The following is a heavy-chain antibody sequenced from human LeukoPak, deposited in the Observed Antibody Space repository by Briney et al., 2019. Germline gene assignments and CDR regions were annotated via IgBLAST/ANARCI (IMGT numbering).Heavy chain of an antibody. CDR2: INQSGST. Sequence: PSETLSLTCAVYGGSFSGSFSGYYWSWIRQPPGKGLEWIGEINQSGSTNYNPSLKSRVTISVDTSKNQFSLKMSSVTAADTAVFYCARVILERPNQYYYMDVWGKGTTVTVSS. D-gene: IGHD1-1*01. CDR1: GGSFSGSFSGYY. V-gene: IGHV4-34*01. J-gene: IGHJ6*03. CDR3: ARVILERPNQYYYMDV.